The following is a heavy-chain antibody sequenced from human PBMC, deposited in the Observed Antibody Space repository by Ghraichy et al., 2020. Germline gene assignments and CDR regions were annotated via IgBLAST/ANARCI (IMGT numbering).Heavy chain of an antibody. V-gene: IGHV4-59*01. CDR3: ARLGYLPFSMDV. CDR1: GGSISSNS. Sequence: SETLSLTCTVSGGSISSNSWTWIRQPPGKGLEWIGQIHNSGSTYYNPSLTSRVSIFSDTSANQFSLRLNSMTAAASAVYYCARLGYLPFSMDVWGQGTTVTVSS. D-gene: IGHD6-13*01. J-gene: IGHJ6*02. CDR2: IHNSGST.